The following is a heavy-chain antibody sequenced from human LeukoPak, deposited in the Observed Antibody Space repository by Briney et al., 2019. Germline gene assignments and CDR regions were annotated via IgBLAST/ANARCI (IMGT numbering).Heavy chain of an antibody. V-gene: IGHV3-23*01. CDR2: ISGSGGST. CDR3: AKDWVGSSGYYPRFDY. J-gene: IGHJ4*02. Sequence: QPGGSLRLSCVVSGFTFSSYAMSWVRQAPGKGLEWVSAISGSGGSTYYADSVKGRFTISRDNSKNTLYLQMNSLRAEDTAVYYCAKDWVGSSGYYPRFDYWGQGTLVTVSS. D-gene: IGHD3-22*01. CDR1: GFTFSSYA.